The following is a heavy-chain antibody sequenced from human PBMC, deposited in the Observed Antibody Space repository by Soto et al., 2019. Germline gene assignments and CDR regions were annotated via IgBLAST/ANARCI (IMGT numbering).Heavy chain of an antibody. CDR3: ARGWRDTAMVVYYYYGMDV. V-gene: IGHV4-4*02. D-gene: IGHD5-18*01. CDR2: IYHSGST. CDR1: GGSISSSNW. Sequence: PSETLSLTCAVSGGSISSSNWWSWVRQPPGKGLEWIGEIYHSGSTNYNPSLKSRVTISVDKSKNQFSLKLSSVTAADTAVYYCARGWRDTAMVVYYYYGMDVWGQGTTVTVSS. J-gene: IGHJ6*02.